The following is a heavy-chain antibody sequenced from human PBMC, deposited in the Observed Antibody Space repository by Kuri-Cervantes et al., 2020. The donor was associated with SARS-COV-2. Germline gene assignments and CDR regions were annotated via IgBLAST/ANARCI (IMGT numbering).Heavy chain of an antibody. CDR1: GGSFSGYY. CDR2: INHSGST. Sequence: SETLSLTCAVYGGSFSGYYWSWIRQPPGEGLEWIGEINHSGSTNYNPSLKSRVTISVDTSKNQFPLKLSSVTAADTAVYYCASVPGIGYYFDYWGQGTLVTVSS. V-gene: IGHV4-34*01. CDR3: ASVPGIGYYFDY. D-gene: IGHD3-10*01. J-gene: IGHJ4*02.